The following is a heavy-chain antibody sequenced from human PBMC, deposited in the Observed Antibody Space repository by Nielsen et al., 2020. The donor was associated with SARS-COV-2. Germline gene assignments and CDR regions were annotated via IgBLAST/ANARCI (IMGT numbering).Heavy chain of an antibody. CDR3: ASAHGFSRTHDY. J-gene: IGHJ4*02. CDR1: GGSISSYC. D-gene: IGHD3-10*01. Sequence: SETLSLTCTVSGGSISSYCWNWIRQPPGKGLEWIGYIYYSGSTNYNPSLKSRVTISVDTSKNQFSLKLNSVTAADTAVYYCASAHGFSRTHDYWGQGTLVTVSS. V-gene: IGHV4-59*08. CDR2: IYYSGST.